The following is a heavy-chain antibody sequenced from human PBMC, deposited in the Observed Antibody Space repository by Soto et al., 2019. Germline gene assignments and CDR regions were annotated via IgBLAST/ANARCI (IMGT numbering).Heavy chain of an antibody. CDR3: AAQKFYYDSSALS. CDR2: IYHSGHT. V-gene: IGHV4-38-2*01. J-gene: IGHJ3*01. D-gene: IGHD3-22*01. Sequence: QVQLQESGPGLVKPSETLSLTCAVSGYSISSGYYWGWIRQPPGKGLEWIGSIYHSGHTYYNPSLKSRVTLSVDTSKNQFSLRLTSVTAADTAVYYCAAQKFYYDSSALSWGQGTMVTISS. CDR1: GYSISSGYY.